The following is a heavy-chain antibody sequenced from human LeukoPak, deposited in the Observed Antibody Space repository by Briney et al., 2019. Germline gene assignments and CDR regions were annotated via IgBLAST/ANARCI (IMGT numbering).Heavy chain of an antibody. CDR2: INPKSDGT. D-gene: IGHD3-16*01. CDR1: GYTFTDYY. CDR3: ARDYYDHSEQYRGNWLDP. V-gene: IGHV1-2*02. J-gene: IGHJ5*02. Sequence: GASVKVSCKASGYTFTDYYIHWVRQAPGQGVEWVGWINPKSDGTKYAQNFQGRVTMTRDTSISTAYMEVSRLRSDDTAVYYCARDYYDHSEQYRGNWLDPWGQGTLVTVSS.